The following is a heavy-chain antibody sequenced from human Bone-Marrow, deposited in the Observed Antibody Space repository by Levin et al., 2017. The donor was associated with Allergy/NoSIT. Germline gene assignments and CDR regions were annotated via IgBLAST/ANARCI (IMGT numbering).Heavy chain of an antibody. CDR2: IYYSGST. Sequence: SETLSLTCTVSGGSISSSSYYWGWIRQPPGKGLEWIGSIYYSGSTYYNPSLKSRVTISVDTSKNQFSLKLSSVTAADTAVYYCARHNGQWLVQDYFDYWGQGTLVTVSS. CDR1: GGSISSSSYY. D-gene: IGHD6-19*01. V-gene: IGHV4-39*01. CDR3: ARHNGQWLVQDYFDY. J-gene: IGHJ4*02.